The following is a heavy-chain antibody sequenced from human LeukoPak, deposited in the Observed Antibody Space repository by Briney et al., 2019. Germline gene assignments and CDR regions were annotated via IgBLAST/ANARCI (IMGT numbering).Heavy chain of an antibody. CDR3: ARPYYYDSRIDP. CDR2: MYYSGST. Sequence: PSQTLSLTCTVSGGSISSGDYYWSWIRQPPGKCLEWIAYMYYSGSTYYNPSLKSRVTMSADTSKNQLSLKLSSVTAADTAVYYCARPYYYDSRIDPWGQGIPVTVSS. CDR1: GGSISSGDYY. V-gene: IGHV4-30-4*01. D-gene: IGHD3-22*01. J-gene: IGHJ5*02.